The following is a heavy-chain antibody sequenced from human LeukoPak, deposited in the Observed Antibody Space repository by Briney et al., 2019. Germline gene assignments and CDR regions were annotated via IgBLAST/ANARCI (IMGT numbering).Heavy chain of an antibody. J-gene: IGHJ5*02. D-gene: IGHD6-19*01. CDR1: GYFISRTYF. Sequence: SETLSLTCAVSGYFISRTYFWAWIRQPPGKGLEWIASIHDTGSTYYNTSLKSRATVSVDTPKNQLSLKLKSVTAADTAVYYCVRHAKVYSSGWGQAFDPWGQGTLVTVSS. CDR3: VRHAKVYSSGWGQAFDP. CDR2: IHDTGST. V-gene: IGHV4-38-2*01.